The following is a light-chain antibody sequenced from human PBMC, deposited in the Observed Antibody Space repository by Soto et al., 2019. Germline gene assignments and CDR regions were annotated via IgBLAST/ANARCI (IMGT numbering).Light chain of an antibody. CDR3: QQRSNWPPT. CDR2: DAS. Sequence: EIVFTQSPATLSLSPGGRAPLSCRASQSVSSYLAWYQQKPSQAPRLLIYDASNRATGIPARFSGSGSGTDFTPTISNLEPEDFAVYYCQQRSNWPPTFGPGTKVDIK. CDR1: QSVSSY. J-gene: IGKJ3*01. V-gene: IGKV3-11*01.